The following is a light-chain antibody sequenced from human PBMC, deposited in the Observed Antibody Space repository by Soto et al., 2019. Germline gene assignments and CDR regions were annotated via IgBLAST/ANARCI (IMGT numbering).Light chain of an antibody. J-gene: IGKJ4*01. V-gene: IGKV3-20*01. CDR2: GAS. CDR1: QSVRSSH. CDR3: QQYSSSPLT. Sequence: EIVLTQSPGTLSLSPGERATLSCRASQSVRSSHLAWYQQKPGQAPRLLIYGASSRATGIPDRFSGSGSGTDFTLTISRLEPEDFAVYYCQQYSSSPLTLGGGTKVEIK.